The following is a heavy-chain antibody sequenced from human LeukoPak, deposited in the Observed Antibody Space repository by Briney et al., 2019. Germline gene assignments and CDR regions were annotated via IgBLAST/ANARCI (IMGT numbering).Heavy chain of an antibody. D-gene: IGHD3-22*01. Sequence: SETLSLTCAVYGGSFSGYYWSWIRQPPGKGLEWIGSIYYSGSTYYNPSLKSRVTISVDTSKNQFSLKLSSVTAADTAVYYCARHFDSSGYYSDGDWFDPWGQGTLVTVSS. CDR1: GGSFSGYY. CDR3: ARHFDSSGYYSDGDWFDP. CDR2: IYYSGST. J-gene: IGHJ5*02. V-gene: IGHV4-34*01.